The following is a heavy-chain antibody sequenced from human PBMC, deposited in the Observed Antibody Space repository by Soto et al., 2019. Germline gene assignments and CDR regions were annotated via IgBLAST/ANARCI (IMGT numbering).Heavy chain of an antibody. CDR2: ISDEGGDD. D-gene: IGHD5-12*01. CDR1: GFTFNLYG. V-gene: IGHV3-30*18. J-gene: IGHJ4*02. CDR3: AKDQKSGPSYDSEASF. Sequence: QVHLVESGGGVVQPGGALRLSCGASGFTFNLYGMHWVRQAPGKGLECVAVISDEGGDDYYAASVKGRFTISRDNANNSLYLQMNNLRPEDTAVYYCAKDQKSGPSYDSEASFWGQGTLVTVSS.